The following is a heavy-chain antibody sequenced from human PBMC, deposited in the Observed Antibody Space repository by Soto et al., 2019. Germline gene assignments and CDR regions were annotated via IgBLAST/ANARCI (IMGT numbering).Heavy chain of an antibody. V-gene: IGHV1-46*01. D-gene: IGHD3-3*01. Sequence: QVELVQSGAEVKKPGALVKVSCKAAGYTFTSYYMHWVRQAPGQGLEWMGFINPSGGITTYAQKFQARVTMTSDTSTSTVYMELRTLKSEDTAVYYCARRSIFTWSDAFDIWGQGIMVTVSA. CDR3: ARRSIFTWSDAFDI. J-gene: IGHJ3*02. CDR2: INPSGGIT. CDR1: GYTFTSYY.